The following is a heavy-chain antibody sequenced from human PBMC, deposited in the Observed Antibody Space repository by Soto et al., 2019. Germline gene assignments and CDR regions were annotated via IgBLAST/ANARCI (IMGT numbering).Heavy chain of an antibody. D-gene: IGHD5-12*01. CDR2: IYYSGST. Sequence: SETLSLTCTVSGGSISGGDYYWSWIRQPPGKGLEWIGYIYYSGSTYYIPSLKSRVTISVDTSKNQFSLKLSSVTAPETAVYSCARYHHSGYDLGGFDYWGQGTLVTVSS. V-gene: IGHV4-30-4*01. CDR1: GGSISGGDYY. CDR3: ARYHHSGYDLGGFDY. J-gene: IGHJ4*02.